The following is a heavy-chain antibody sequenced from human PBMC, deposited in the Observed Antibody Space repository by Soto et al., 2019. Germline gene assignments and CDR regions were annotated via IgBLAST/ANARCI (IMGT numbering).Heavy chain of an antibody. Sequence: GGSLRLSCAASGFTFSSYAMSWVRQAPGKGLEWVSAISGSGGSTYYADSVKGRFTISRDNSKNTLYLQMNSLRAEDTAVYYCANSGDGYNRYYFDYWGQGTLVTVSS. D-gene: IGHD5-12*01. CDR2: ISGSGGST. CDR1: GFTFSSYA. CDR3: ANSGDGYNRYYFDY. J-gene: IGHJ4*02. V-gene: IGHV3-23*01.